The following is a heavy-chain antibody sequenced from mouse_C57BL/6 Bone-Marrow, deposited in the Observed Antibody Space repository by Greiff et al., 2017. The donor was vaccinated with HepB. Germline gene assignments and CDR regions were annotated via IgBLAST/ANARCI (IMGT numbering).Heavy chain of an antibody. V-gene: IGHV1-54*01. CDR2: INPGSGGT. J-gene: IGHJ1*03. Sequence: VKLQESGAELVRPGTSVKVSCKASGYAFTNYLIEWVKQRPGQGLEWIGVINPGSGGTNYNEKFKGKATLTADKSSSTAYMQLSSLTSEDSAVYFCARGITLYWYFDVWGTGTTVTVSS. CDR3: ARGITLYWYFDV. CDR1: GYAFTNYL. D-gene: IGHD1-1*01.